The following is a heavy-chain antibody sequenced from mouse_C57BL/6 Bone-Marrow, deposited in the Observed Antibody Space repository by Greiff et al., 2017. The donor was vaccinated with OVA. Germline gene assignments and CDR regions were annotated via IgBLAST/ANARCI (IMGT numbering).Heavy chain of an antibody. D-gene: IGHD1-1*01. Sequence: QVQLKESGPGLVQPSQSLSITCTVSGFSLTSYGVHWVRQPPGKGLEWLGVIWSGGSTDYNAAFISRLSISKDNSKSQVFFKMNSLQADDTAIYYCAKMGITTVVEGYYAMDYWGQGTSVTVSS. CDR2: IWSGGST. V-gene: IGHV2-4*01. CDR3: AKMGITTVVEGYYAMDY. CDR1: GFSLTSYG. J-gene: IGHJ4*01.